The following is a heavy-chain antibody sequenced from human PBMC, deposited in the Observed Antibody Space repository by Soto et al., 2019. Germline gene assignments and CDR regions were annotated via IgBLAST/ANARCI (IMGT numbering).Heavy chain of an antibody. J-gene: IGHJ4*02. D-gene: IGHD4-17*01. CDR1: GFTFINAW. Sequence: VQLVESGGGFVKPGGSLRLSCEGSGFTFINAWMSWVRQAPGKGLEWVGRIKSRTDGGAADYAAPVRGRISISRDDSKNTLYLQMNSLKIEDSALYYCTTDPGDYEDFWGQGTLVTVSS. CDR2: IKSRTDGGAA. CDR3: TTDPGDYEDF. V-gene: IGHV3-15*01.